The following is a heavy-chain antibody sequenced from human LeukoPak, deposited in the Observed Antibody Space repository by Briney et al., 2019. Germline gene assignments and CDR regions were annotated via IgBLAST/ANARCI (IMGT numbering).Heavy chain of an antibody. D-gene: IGHD3-9*01. CDR2: VSDTGRA. V-gene: IGHV4-4*07. Sequence: PSETLSLTCTVSIGSLNTYFWTWVRQPAGKGLEWIGRVSDTGRAYYNPSLESRVTISLDTSKNQFSLKVTSVTAADTAAYYCARGKEMTRTSGYYSFDFWGQGTLVSVSS. CDR3: ARGKEMTRTSGYYSFDF. CDR1: IGSLNTYF. J-gene: IGHJ4*02.